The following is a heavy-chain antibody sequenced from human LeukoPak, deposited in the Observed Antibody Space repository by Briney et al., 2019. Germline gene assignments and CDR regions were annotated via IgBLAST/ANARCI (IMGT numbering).Heavy chain of an antibody. D-gene: IGHD6-6*01. CDR3: ARYSRSFGWFDP. Sequence: SETLSLTCTVSGDSVSSRNYLWGWIRQPPGTGLAWIGNVDYSGSTYYDPSLRGRVTISLDTSKNHFSLNLNSVSDADTAIYYCARYSRSFGWFDPWGRGTLVTVSS. CDR2: VDYSGST. V-gene: IGHV4-39*02. J-gene: IGHJ5*02. CDR1: GDSVSSRNYL.